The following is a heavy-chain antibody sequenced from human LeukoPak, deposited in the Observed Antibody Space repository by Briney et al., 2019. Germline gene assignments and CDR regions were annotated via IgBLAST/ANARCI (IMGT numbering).Heavy chain of an antibody. CDR1: GFTFSGSA. CDR3: TRQHDFWSGYYYMDV. CDR2: IRSKANSYAT. Sequence: GGSLRLSCAASGFTFSGSAMHWVRQASGKGLEWVGRIRSKANSYATAYAASVKGRFTISRDDSKNTAYLQMNSLKTEDTAVYYCTRQHDFWSGYYYMDVWGKGTTVTISS. D-gene: IGHD3-3*01. J-gene: IGHJ6*03. V-gene: IGHV3-73*01.